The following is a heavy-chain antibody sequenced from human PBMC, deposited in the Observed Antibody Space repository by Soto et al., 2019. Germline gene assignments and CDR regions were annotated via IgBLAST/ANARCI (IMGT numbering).Heavy chain of an antibody. V-gene: IGHV1-46*01. CDR2: IFPGGVNT. CDR3: ARDRDWNLDY. Sequence: ASVKVSCKAIGYSFTSHYMHWVRQAPGQGLEWMGTIFPGGVNTAYAQKFKGRVTMTKDTSTSTVYMELRSLTSDDTAVYYCARDRDWNLDYWGQGTLVTVSS. D-gene: IGHD1-1*01. CDR1: GYSFTSHY. J-gene: IGHJ4*02.